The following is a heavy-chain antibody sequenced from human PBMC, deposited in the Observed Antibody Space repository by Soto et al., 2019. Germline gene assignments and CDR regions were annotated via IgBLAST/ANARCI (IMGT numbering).Heavy chain of an antibody. CDR2: IYYSGST. CDR3: ARNPSYYDYIWGSYRHNWFDP. Sequence: PSETLSLTCTVSGGSISSYYWSWIRQPPGKGLEWIGYIYYSGSTNYNPSLKSRVTISVDTSKNQFSLKLSSVTAADTAVYYCARNPSYYDYIWGSYRHNWFDPWGQGTLVTVSS. J-gene: IGHJ5*02. D-gene: IGHD3-16*02. V-gene: IGHV4-59*08. CDR1: GGSISSYY.